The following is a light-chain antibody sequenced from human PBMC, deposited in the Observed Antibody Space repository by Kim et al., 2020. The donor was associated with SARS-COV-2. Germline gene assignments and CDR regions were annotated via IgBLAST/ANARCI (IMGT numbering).Light chain of an antibody. V-gene: IGLV3-1*01. J-gene: IGLJ2*01. CDR1: KLGDKY. Sequence: SYELTQPPSVSVSPGQTASITCSGDKLGDKYACWYQQKPGQSPVLVIHQDTKPPSGIPERFSGSNSGNTATLTISGTQAMDEADYYCQAWDSSTVVFGGGTQLTVL. CDR3: QAWDSSTVV. CDR2: QDT.